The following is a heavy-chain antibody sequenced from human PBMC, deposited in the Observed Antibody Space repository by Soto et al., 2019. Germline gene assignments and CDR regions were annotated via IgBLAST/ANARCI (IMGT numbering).Heavy chain of an antibody. CDR3: VKGEYYYDSSGYYPFDY. V-gene: IGHV3-66*01. CDR2: IYSGGST. J-gene: IGHJ4*02. D-gene: IGHD3-22*01. CDR1: GFTVSSNY. Sequence: PGGSLRLSCAASGFTVSSNYMSWVRQAPGKGLEWVSVIYSGGSTYYADSVKGRFTISRDNSKNTLYLQMSSLRADDTAVYYCVKGEYYYDSSGYYPFDYWGQGTLVTVSS.